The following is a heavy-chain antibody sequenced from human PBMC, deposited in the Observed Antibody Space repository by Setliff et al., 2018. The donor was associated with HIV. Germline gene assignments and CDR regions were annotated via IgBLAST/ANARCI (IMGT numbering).Heavy chain of an antibody. Sequence: GASVKVSCKASGYTFTSYGISWVRQAPGQGLEWMGWISAYNGNTNYAQKLQGRVTMTTDTSTSTAYMELRSLRSDDTAVYYCARAPPGIQNDAFDVWGQGTMVTVSS. CDR3: ARAPPGIQNDAFDV. CDR2: ISAYNGNT. CDR1: GYTFTSYG. J-gene: IGHJ3*01. V-gene: IGHV1-18*01.